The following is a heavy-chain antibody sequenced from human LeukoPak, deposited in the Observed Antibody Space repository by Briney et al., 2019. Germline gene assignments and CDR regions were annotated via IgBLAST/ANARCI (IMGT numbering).Heavy chain of an antibody. Sequence: GRSLRLSCAASGFTFSSYGMHWVRQAAGKGLEWVAVISYDGSNKYYADSVKGRFTISRDNSKNTLYLQMNSLRAEDTAVYYCANTYGIIRAYSSSWYPFDYWGQGTLITVSS. J-gene: IGHJ4*02. D-gene: IGHD6-13*01. CDR2: ISYDGSNK. V-gene: IGHV3-30*18. CDR1: GFTFSSYG. CDR3: ANTYGIIRAYSSSWYPFDY.